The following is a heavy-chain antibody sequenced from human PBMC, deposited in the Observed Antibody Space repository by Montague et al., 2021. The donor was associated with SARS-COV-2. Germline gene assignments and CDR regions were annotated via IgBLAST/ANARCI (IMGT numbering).Heavy chain of an antibody. D-gene: IGHD3-22*01. Sequence: SETLSLTCAVSDGSISSPNWWNWVRQPPGKGLEWIGEIYYTGNTNYNPSLRSRVTIFVDTSKNQFSLKLSSVTAADTAVYYCASPTYYYDSSGSDAFDIWGQGTMVTVSS. CDR3: ASPTYYYDSSGSDAFDI. CDR2: IYYTGNT. CDR1: DGSISSPNW. J-gene: IGHJ3*02. V-gene: IGHV4-4*02.